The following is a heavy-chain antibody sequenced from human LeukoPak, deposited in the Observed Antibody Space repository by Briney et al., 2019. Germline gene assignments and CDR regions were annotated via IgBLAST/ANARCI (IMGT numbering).Heavy chain of an antibody. Sequence: GGSLRLSCAASGFTFSSYSMNWVRQAPGKGLEWVSSISSSSSYIYYADSVKGRFTISRDNAKNSLYLQMNSLRAEDTAVYYCARGAIVVVPAAIILDYWSQGTLVTVSS. CDR2: ISSSSSYI. CDR1: GFTFSSYS. V-gene: IGHV3-21*01. CDR3: ARGAIVVVPAAIILDY. J-gene: IGHJ4*02. D-gene: IGHD2-2*02.